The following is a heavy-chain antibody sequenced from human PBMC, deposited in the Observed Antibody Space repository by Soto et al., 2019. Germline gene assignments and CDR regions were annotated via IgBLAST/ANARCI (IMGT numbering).Heavy chain of an antibody. CDR2: IYPGDSDT. D-gene: IGHD5-12*01. Sequence: GESLKISCEGSGYNFNTYWIGWVRQMPGKGLEWMALIYPGDSDTRYSPSFEGQVTLSVDRPISTAYLQWSSLKASDTAIYYCATSTVSYVDIVSSTTRGYFDHWGQGTLVTVSS. CDR3: ATSTVSYVDIVSSTTRGYFDH. V-gene: IGHV5-51*04. J-gene: IGHJ4*02. CDR1: GYNFNTYW.